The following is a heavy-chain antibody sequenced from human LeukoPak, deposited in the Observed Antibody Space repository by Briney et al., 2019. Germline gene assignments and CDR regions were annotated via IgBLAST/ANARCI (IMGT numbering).Heavy chain of an antibody. CDR3: ARYCSSTSCYTHAFDI. V-gene: IGHV5-51*01. D-gene: IGHD2-2*02. CDR1: GYRFTSDW. CDR2: IYPGTSDI. J-gene: IGHJ3*02. Sequence: GESLKISCKGSGYRFTSDWIGWVRQMPGNGLEWMGIIYPGTSDIKYSPSFQGQITISVDKSTSTAYLQWSSLKASDTAMYYCARYCSSTSCYTHAFDIWGQGTMVTVSS.